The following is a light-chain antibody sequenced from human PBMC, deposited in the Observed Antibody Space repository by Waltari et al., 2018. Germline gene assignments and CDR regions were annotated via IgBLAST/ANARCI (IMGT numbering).Light chain of an antibody. CDR1: NIGSKN. Sequence: SYDVTQPRSVSVSPGQTARITYGGDNIGSKNVHWYQQKPAQAPVLVIYYDSDRPSGIPERFSGSNSGNTATLTISGVEAGDEADYYCQVWDSSSDHGLFGGGTRLTVL. CDR2: YDS. J-gene: IGLJ2*01. CDR3: QVWDSSSDHGL. V-gene: IGLV3-21*01.